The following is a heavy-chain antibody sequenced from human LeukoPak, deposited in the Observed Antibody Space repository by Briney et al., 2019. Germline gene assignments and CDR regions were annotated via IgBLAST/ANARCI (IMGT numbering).Heavy chain of an antibody. CDR2: ISYDGSDK. CDR3: ARGKVAFTYYYDTSVIRHDC. D-gene: IGHD3-22*01. V-gene: IGHV3-30*04. J-gene: IGHJ4*02. Sequence: PGGSLRLSCAASGFTFSSYAMHWVRQAPGKGLEWVAVISYDGSDKYYADSVKGRFTLSRDNPKNTLYLQMNSLRAEDTAVYYCARGKVAFTYYYDTSVIRHDCWGQGTLVTVSS. CDR1: GFTFSSYA.